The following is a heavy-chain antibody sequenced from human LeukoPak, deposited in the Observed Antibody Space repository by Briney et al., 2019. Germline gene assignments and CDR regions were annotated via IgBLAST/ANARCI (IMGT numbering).Heavy chain of an antibody. CDR1: GFTFSSYA. D-gene: IGHD3-16*02. CDR3: AKDQAADRITFGGVIVRIKTGSVFYY. Sequence: PWGSLRLSCAASGFTFSSYAMSWVRQAPGKGLEWVSAISGSGGSTYYADSVKGRFTISRDNSKNTLYLQMNSLRAEDTAVYYCAKDQAADRITFGGVIVRIKTGSVFYYWGQGTLVTVSS. CDR2: ISGSGGST. J-gene: IGHJ4*02. V-gene: IGHV3-23*01.